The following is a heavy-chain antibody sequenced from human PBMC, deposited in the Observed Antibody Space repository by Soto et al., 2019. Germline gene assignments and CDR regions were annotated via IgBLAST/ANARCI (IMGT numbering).Heavy chain of an antibody. CDR3: AKRVSGTYEEENTDYFDY. V-gene: IGHV3-23*01. CDR2: ISGSGGST. CDR1: GFTFSSYT. Sequence: GGSLRISCAASGFTFSSYTMSWVRQAPGKGLEWVSAISGSGGSTYYADSVKGRFTISRDNSKNTLYLQMNSLRAEDTAVYYCAKRVSGTYEEENTDYFDYWGKGTLVTV. J-gene: IGHJ4*02. D-gene: IGHD1-26*01.